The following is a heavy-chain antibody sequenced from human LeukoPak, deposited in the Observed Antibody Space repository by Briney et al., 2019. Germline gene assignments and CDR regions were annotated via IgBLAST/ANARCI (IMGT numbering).Heavy chain of an antibody. Sequence: ASVKVSCKASGCTFTSYGISWVRQAPGQGLEWMGWISAYNGNTNYAQKLQGRVTMTTDTSTSTAYMELRSLRSDDTAVYYCARDDYSNYYYYGMDVWGQGTTVTVSS. D-gene: IGHD4-11*01. CDR1: GCTFTSYG. V-gene: IGHV1-18*01. CDR2: ISAYNGNT. CDR3: ARDDYSNYYYYGMDV. J-gene: IGHJ6*02.